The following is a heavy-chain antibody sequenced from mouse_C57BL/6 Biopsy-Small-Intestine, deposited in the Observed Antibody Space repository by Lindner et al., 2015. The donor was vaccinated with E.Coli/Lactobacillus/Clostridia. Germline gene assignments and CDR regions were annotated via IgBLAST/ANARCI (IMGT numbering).Heavy chain of an antibody. CDR3: ARDTYYFDSGSFYNAPLLDY. D-gene: IGHD2-4*01. Sequence: SVKVSCKASGYIFTSYGISWVRQAPGQGLEWMGWISAHSGNTKYTHKFQDRVTMTTDTSTNTAYMEMRSLGSDDTAIYYCARDTYYFDSGSFYNAPLLDYWGQGTLVTVSS. CDR2: ISAHSGNT. V-gene: IGHV1-7*01. CDR1: GYIFTSYG. J-gene: IGHJ4*01.